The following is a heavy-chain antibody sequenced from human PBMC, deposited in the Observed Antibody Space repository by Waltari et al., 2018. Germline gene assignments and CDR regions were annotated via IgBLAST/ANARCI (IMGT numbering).Heavy chain of an antibody. CDR1: GGSISSSAYY. D-gene: IGHD2-2*02. V-gene: IGHV4-39*01. Sequence: QLQLQESGPGLVRPSETLSLTCTVSGGSISSSAYYWAWVRQHPGKGLEYIGSVFYTGRTNYKPSLKSQVTASVDTSKNQVVLNLSSVTAADTAVYDCARHEFSYTNWYFDLWGRGTLVTVSS. CDR2: VFYTGRT. J-gene: IGHJ2*01. CDR3: ARHEFSYTNWYFDL.